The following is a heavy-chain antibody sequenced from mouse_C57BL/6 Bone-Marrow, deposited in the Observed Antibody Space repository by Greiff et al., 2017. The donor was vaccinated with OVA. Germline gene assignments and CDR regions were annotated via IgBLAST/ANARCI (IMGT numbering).Heavy chain of an antibody. CDR3: ARRLFITTVVATDYYAMDY. V-gene: IGHV1-72*01. Sequence: VQLQQSGAELAKPGASVKLSCKASGYTFTSYWMHWVKQRPGRGLEWIGRIDPNSGGTKYNEKFKSKATLTVDKPSSTAYMQLSSLTSEDSAVYYCARRLFITTVVATDYYAMDYWGQGTSVTVSS. CDR1: GYTFTSYW. D-gene: IGHD1-1*01. CDR2: IDPNSGGT. J-gene: IGHJ4*01.